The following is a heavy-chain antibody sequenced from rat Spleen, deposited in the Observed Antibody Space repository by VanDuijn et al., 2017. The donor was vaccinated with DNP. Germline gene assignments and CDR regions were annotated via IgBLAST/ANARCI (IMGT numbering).Heavy chain of an antibody. V-gene: IGHV5S13*01. CDR2: ISTSGSRP. J-gene: IGHJ2*01. CDR1: GFTFSNYG. D-gene: IGHD4-3*01. Sequence: EVQLVESGGGLVQPGRSLKLSCAASGFTFSNYGMAWVRQAPKKGLEWVATISTSGSRPYYPDSVKGRFTVSRDNAKSTLYLQMDSLRSEDMATYYCVRWNSGHFDYWGQGVMVTVSS. CDR3: VRWNSGHFDY.